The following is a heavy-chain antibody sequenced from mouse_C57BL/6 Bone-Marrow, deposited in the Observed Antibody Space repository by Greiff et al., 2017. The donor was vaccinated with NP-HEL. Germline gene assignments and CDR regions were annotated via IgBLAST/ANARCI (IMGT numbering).Heavy chain of an antibody. J-gene: IGHJ1*03. Sequence: AASGVDFSRYWMSWVRRAPGKGLEWIGEINPDSSTINYAPSLKDKFIISRDNAKNTLYLQMSKVRSEDTALYYCARKDYYGSSRYWYFDVWGTGTTVTVSS. CDR1: GVDFSRYW. V-gene: IGHV4-1*01. D-gene: IGHD1-1*01. CDR3: ARKDYYGSSRYWYFDV. CDR2: INPDSSTI.